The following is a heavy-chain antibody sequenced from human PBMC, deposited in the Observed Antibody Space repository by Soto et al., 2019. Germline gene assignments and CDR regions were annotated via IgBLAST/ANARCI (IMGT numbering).Heavy chain of an antibody. J-gene: IGHJ6*02. Sequence: AASVKVSCKASGGTFSSYAISWVRQAPGQGLEWMGGIIPIFGTANYAQKFQGRVTITADKSTSTAYMELNSLRSEDTAVYYCASNYDFWSGYYSGNYYYYGMDVWGQGTTVTVSS. CDR1: GGTFSSYA. D-gene: IGHD3-3*01. V-gene: IGHV1-69*06. CDR3: ASNYDFWSGYYSGNYYYYGMDV. CDR2: IIPIFGTA.